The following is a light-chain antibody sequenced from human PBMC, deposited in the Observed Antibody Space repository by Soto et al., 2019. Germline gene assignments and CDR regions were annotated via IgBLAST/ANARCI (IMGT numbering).Light chain of an antibody. J-gene: IGLJ3*02. V-gene: IGLV1-40*01. Sequence: QSVLTQPPSVSGAPGQSVTISCTGSSSNIGAGYDVHWYQQLPGTAPKLLISGDTNRPSGVPDRFSGSKSGTSASLAITGLRAEDEADYYCQSFDSSLSGWLFGGGTKLTVL. CDR3: QSFDSSLSGWL. CDR1: SSNIGAGYD. CDR2: GDT.